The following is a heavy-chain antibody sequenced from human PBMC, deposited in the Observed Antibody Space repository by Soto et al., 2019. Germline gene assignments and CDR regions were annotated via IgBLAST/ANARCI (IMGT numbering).Heavy chain of an antibody. CDR2: ISGSGGST. V-gene: IGHV3-23*01. Sequence: GGSLSLSCAASGFTFSSYAMSWVRQAPGKGLEWVSAISGSGGSTYYADSVKGRFTISRDNSKNTLYLQMNSLRAEDTAVYYCAKETRFYCSGGSCYLSTWGQGTLVTVSS. J-gene: IGHJ5*02. D-gene: IGHD2-15*01. CDR1: GFTFSSYA. CDR3: AKETRFYCSGGSCYLST.